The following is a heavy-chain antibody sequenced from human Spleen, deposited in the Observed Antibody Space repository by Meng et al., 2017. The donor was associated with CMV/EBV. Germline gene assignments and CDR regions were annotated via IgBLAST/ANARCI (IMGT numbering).Heavy chain of an antibody. V-gene: IGHV4-31*02. CDR3: ARGVQYYYGSGSPSFKY. CDR2: YYYSGKT. D-gene: IGHD3-10*01. CDR1: SIRSGNYY. Sequence: SIRSGNYYWTWIRQHPGKGLEWIGYYYYSGKTNYNTSIKRRIIISVDTSKNQFSLRLNSVTAADTAVYYCARGVQYYYGSGSPSFKYWGQGTLVTVSS. J-gene: IGHJ4*02.